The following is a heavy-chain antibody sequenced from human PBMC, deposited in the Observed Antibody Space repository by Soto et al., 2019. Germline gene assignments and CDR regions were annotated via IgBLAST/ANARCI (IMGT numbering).Heavy chain of an antibody. V-gene: IGHV1-69*06. Sequence: GASVKVSCKASGGTFSSYAISWVRQAPGQGLEWMGGIIPIFGTANYAQKLQGRVTITADKSTSTAYMELSSLRSEDTAVYYCASMYSSGPREVDYWGQGTLVTVSS. D-gene: IGHD6-19*01. CDR3: ASMYSSGPREVDY. CDR1: GGTFSSYA. J-gene: IGHJ4*02. CDR2: IIPIFGTA.